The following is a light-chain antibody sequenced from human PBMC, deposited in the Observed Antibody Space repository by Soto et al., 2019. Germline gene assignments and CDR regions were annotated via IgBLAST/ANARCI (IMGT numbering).Light chain of an antibody. CDR2: ATS. V-gene: IGKV1-27*01. CDR3: QKYNSAPLT. J-gene: IGKJ4*01. Sequence: DVQMTQSPSSLSAFVGDRVTITCRASQGIAPYLAWFQQKPGKVPKLLVYATSTLQSGVPSRFSGSGSGTDFTLTINSRQPGDVGTDYCQKYNSAPLTFGGVTKVEIK. CDR1: QGIAPY.